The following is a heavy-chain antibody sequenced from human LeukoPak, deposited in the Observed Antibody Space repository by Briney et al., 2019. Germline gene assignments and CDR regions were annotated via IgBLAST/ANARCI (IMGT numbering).Heavy chain of an antibody. CDR3: ARERREFFDY. V-gene: IGHV1-2*02. CDR1: GYTFTDYY. D-gene: IGHD3-10*01. Sequence: ASVKVSCKASGYTFTDYYVHWVRQAPGQGLEWTGWINPNSGGTKYAQNFQGRVTMTRDTSISTAYMELSRLRSDDTAVYYCARERREFFDYWGQGTLVTVSS. CDR2: INPNSGGT. J-gene: IGHJ4*02.